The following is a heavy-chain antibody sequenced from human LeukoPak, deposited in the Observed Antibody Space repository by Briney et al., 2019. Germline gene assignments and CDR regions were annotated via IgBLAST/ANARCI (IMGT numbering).Heavy chain of an antibody. Sequence: GGSLRLSCAASGFTFSNAWMSWVRQAPGKWLEWVGRIKSKTDGGTTDYAAPVKGRFTISRDDSKNTLYLQMNSLKTEDTAVYYCTTQLLWFGELEAYWGQGTLVTVSS. J-gene: IGHJ4*02. D-gene: IGHD3-10*01. CDR3: TTQLLWFGELEAY. CDR1: GFTFSNAW. V-gene: IGHV3-15*01. CDR2: IKSKTDGGTT.